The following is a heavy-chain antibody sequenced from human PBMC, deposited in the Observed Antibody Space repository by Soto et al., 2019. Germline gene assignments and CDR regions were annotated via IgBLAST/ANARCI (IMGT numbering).Heavy chain of an antibody. D-gene: IGHD3-22*01. J-gene: IGHJ4*02. CDR1: GYTFTNYC. Sequence: ASVNVSCKSSGYTFTNYCIIWQREAPGQGLEWMGWINPYNGNTNYAQRVQGRVTMTTDTSTSTAYMELRSLRSDDTAVYYCARVPTDSSGYYKYYFDYWGQGTLVTVSS. CDR3: ARVPTDSSGYYKYYFDY. CDR2: INPYNGNT. V-gene: IGHV1-18*04.